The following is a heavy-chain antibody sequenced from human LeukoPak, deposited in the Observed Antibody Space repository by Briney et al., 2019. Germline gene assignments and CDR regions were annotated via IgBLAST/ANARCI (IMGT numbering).Heavy chain of an antibody. CDR2: IYYTGST. V-gene: IGHV4-39*01. Sequence: PSETLSLTCTVSGGSISSSLYHWGWIRQPPGKNLEWLGSIYYTGSTHYNPSLKSRVTISVDTSKNQFSLNLSSVTAADTAVYYCARQEIGLRSFDPWGQGTLVTVSS. CDR3: ARQEIGLRSFDP. D-gene: IGHD3/OR15-3a*01. J-gene: IGHJ5*02. CDR1: GGSISSSLYH.